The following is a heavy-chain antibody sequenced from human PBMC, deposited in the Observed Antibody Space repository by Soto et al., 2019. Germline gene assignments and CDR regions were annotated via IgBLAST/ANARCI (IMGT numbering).Heavy chain of an antibody. D-gene: IGHD6-13*01. V-gene: IGHV1-18*01. J-gene: IGHJ4*02. CDR2: ISAYNGNT. Sequence: GASVKVSCKASGYTFTSYGISWVRQAPGQGLEWMGWISAYNGNTNYAQKLQGRVTMTTDTSTSTAYMELRSLRSDDTAVYYCARDRFPQWRPRIAAAGTFDYWGQGTLVTVSS. CDR3: ARDRFPQWRPRIAAAGTFDY. CDR1: GYTFTSYG.